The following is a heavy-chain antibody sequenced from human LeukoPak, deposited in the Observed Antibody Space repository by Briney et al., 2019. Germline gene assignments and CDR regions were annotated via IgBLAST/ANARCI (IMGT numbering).Heavy chain of an antibody. CDR2: ISSSGSSM. CDR1: GFSFSDYY. CDR3: ARSGRGFSYGNMDV. Sequence: GGSLRLSCAASGFSFSDYYMSWIRQAPGKGLEWVSYISSSGSSMYNADSVKGRFTISRDNAKNSLSLQMNSLRAEDMAVYYCARSGRGFSYGNMDVWGKGTTVTVSS. V-gene: IGHV3-11*04. D-gene: IGHD5-18*01. J-gene: IGHJ6*04.